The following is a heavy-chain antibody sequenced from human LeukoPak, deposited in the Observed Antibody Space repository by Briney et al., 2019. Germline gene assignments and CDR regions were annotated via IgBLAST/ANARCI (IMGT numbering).Heavy chain of an antibody. Sequence: GGSLRLSCAASGFTFSRYGMHWIRQAPGKGLEWVSVIWYDGSNKNYADSVKGRFTISRDNSKNTLYLQMNSLRAEDTAVCYCARDVRDGVWWLLPLWGQGTLVTVSS. V-gene: IGHV3-33*01. D-gene: IGHD3-22*01. CDR3: ARDVRDGVWWLLPL. J-gene: IGHJ4*02. CDR2: IWYDGSNK. CDR1: GFTFSRYG.